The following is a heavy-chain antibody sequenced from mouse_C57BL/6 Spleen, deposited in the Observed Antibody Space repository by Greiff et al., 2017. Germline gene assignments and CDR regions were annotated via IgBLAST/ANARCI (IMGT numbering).Heavy chain of an antibody. Sequence: QVQLQQSGAELVRPGASVTLSCKASGYTFTDYEMHWVKQTPVHGLEWIGAIDPETGGTAYNQKFKGKAILTADKSSSTAYMELRSLTSVDSAVYYCTSKLFAYWGQGTLVTVSA. V-gene: IGHV1-15*01. CDR2: IDPETGGT. CDR1: GYTFTDYE. J-gene: IGHJ3*01. CDR3: TSKLFAY.